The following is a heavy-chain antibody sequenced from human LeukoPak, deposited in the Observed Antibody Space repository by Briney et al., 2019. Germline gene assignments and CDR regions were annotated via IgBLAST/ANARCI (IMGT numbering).Heavy chain of an antibody. CDR3: ARFPPYYYDSISYLYYFDY. CDR2: ISSSSSYI. Sequence: GGSLRLSCAASGFTFSSYGMTWVRQAPGKGLEWVSYISSSSSYIYYAESVKGRFTISRDNAKNSLYLQMNSLRAEDTAVYYCARFPPYYYDSISYLYYFDYWGQGTLVTVSS. CDR1: GFTFSSYG. V-gene: IGHV3-21*01. D-gene: IGHD3-22*01. J-gene: IGHJ4*02.